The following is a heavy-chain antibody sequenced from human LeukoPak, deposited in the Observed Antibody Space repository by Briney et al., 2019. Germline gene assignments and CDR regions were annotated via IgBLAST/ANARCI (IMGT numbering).Heavy chain of an antibody. CDR2: INVGNDNT. J-gene: IGHJ4*02. Sequence: ASVKVSCKASGGTFSSYAISWVRQAPGQRLEWMGWINVGNDNTKYSQNFQGRVTITRDTSASTAYMELSSLRSEDTAVYYCARDSIWGSGTYGFDYWGQEALVTVSS. D-gene: IGHD1-26*01. CDR1: GGTFSSYA. CDR3: ARDSIWGSGTYGFDY. V-gene: IGHV1-3*01.